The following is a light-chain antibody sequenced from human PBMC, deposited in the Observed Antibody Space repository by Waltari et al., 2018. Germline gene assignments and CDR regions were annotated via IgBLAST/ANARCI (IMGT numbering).Light chain of an antibody. J-gene: IGLJ1*01. V-gene: IGLV2-14*01. Sequence: QSALTQPASVSGSPGQSITISCTGTSSDVGGSNYVSWYQQHPGKAPKLMIYKVSNRPSGVSNRFSGSKSGNPASLTISGLQAEDEADYYCSSYTSSSTVFGTGTKVTVL. CDR1: SSDVGGSNY. CDR2: KVS. CDR3: SSYTSSSTV.